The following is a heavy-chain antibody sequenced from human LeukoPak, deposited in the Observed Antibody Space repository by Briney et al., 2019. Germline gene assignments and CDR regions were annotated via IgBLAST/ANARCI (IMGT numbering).Heavy chain of an antibody. J-gene: IGHJ3*02. CDR1: GFTASSNY. V-gene: IGHV3-53*04. CDR3: AREVMAKRRAFDI. Sequence: GGSLRLSCAASGFTASSNYMSWVRQAPGKGLGWVSVIYSDDRTYYADSVKGRFTISRHTSKKTLYLQMNSLRAEDTAVYYCAREVMAKRRAFDIWGQGTVVTVSS. CDR2: IYSDDRT. D-gene: IGHD2-8*01.